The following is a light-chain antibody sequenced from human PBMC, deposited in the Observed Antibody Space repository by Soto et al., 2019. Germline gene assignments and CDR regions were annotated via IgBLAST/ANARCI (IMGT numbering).Light chain of an antibody. J-gene: IGLJ2*01. Sequence: QSALTQPPSVSAAPGQKVTISCSGSSSNIGNNYVSWYQQLPGTAPKFLIYENNRRPSGTPDRFSGSKSGTSATLGITGLQTGDEADYYCGTWDGSLNAWVFGGGTKLTVL. CDR1: SSNIGNNY. CDR3: GTWDGSLNAWV. V-gene: IGLV1-51*02. CDR2: ENN.